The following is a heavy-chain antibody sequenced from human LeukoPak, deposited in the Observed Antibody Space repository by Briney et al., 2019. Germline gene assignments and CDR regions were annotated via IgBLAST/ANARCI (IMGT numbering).Heavy chain of an antibody. D-gene: IGHD5-24*01. CDR3: AREGLRNAYNPLGY. V-gene: IGHV4-34*01. Sequence: SETLSLTCAVYGGSFSAYYWTWIRQPPGKGLEWIGEIKQSENTNYNPSLKSRVTTSIDPSKNQISLKLNSVTAADTAVYFCAREGLRNAYNPLGYWGQGTLVTVSS. CDR2: IKQSENT. J-gene: IGHJ4*02. CDR1: GGSFSAYY.